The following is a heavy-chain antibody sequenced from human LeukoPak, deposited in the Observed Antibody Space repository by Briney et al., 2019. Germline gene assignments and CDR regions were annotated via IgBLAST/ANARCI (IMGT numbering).Heavy chain of an antibody. CDR3: AKDRRSVGAPDY. CDR1: GFTFSSYA. D-gene: IGHD1-26*01. Sequence: GGSLRLSCAASGFTFSSYAMSWVRQAPGKGLEWVSAISGSGGSTYYADSVKGRFTISRDNSKNTLYLQVNSLRAEDTAVYYCAKDRRSVGAPDYWGQGTLVTVSS. CDR2: ISGSGGST. J-gene: IGHJ4*02. V-gene: IGHV3-23*01.